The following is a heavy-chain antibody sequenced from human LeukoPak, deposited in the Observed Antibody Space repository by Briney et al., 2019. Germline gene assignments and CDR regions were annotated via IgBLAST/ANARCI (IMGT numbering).Heavy chain of an antibody. CDR2: ISYDGSNK. CDR1: GFTFSNYA. J-gene: IGHJ6*03. CDR3: ARSLATSYYYMDV. V-gene: IGHV3-30*04. Sequence: GGSLRLSCAASGFTFSNYAMHWVRQAPGKGLEWVAVISYDGSNKFYADSVKGRFTISRDNSKDTLHLQMNSLRAEDTAVYYCARSLATSYYYMDVWGKGTTVTVSS. D-gene: IGHD5-12*01.